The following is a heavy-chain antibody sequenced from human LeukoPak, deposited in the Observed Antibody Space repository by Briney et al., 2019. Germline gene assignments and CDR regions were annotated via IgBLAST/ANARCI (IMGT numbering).Heavy chain of an antibody. CDR1: GFTFSNYE. Sequence: PGGSLRLSCSASGFTFSNYEMNWVRQAPWKGLEWISYIRGSGDTIYYADSVKGRFTISRDNAKNSLYLQMNSLRAEDTAVYYCARGYYVDYWGQGTLVTVSS. D-gene: IGHD3-3*01. V-gene: IGHV3-48*03. CDR3: ARGYYVDY. J-gene: IGHJ4*02. CDR2: IRGSGDTI.